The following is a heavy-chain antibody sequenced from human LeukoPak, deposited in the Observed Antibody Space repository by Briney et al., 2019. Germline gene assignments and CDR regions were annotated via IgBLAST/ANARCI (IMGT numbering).Heavy chain of an antibody. CDR2: IYHSGST. V-gene: IGHV4-38-2*02. CDR1: GDSISTYY. Sequence: SETLSFTCSVSGDSISTYYWGWIRQPPGKGLEWIGSIYHSGSTYYNPSLKSRVTISVDTSKNQFSLKLSSVTAADTAVYYCARVIAAAGCNWFDPWGQRTLVTVSP. D-gene: IGHD6-13*01. CDR3: ARVIAAAGCNWFDP. J-gene: IGHJ5*02.